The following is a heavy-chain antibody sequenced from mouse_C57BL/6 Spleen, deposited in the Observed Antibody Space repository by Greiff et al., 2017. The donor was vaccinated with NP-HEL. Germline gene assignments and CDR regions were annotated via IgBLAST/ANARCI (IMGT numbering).Heavy chain of an antibody. V-gene: IGHV1-54*01. D-gene: IGHD1-1*01. CDR3: ARSSFNWYFDV. J-gene: IGHJ1*03. CDR1: GYAFTNYL. Sequence: VQPQQSGAELVRPGTSVKVSCKASGYAFTNYLIEWVKQRPGQGLEWIGVINPGSGGTNYNEKFKGKATLTADKSSSTAYMQLSSLTSEDSAVYFCARSSFNWYFDVWGTGTTVTVSS. CDR2: INPGSGGT.